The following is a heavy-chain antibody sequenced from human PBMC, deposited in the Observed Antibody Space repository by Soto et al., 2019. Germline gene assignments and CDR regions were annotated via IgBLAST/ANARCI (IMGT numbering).Heavy chain of an antibody. V-gene: IGHV4-39*01. CDR2: IYYSGST. CDR1: GGSISSSSYY. D-gene: IGHD2-21*02. CDR3: ARQAYCGGDCYKPFYY. Sequence: PSETRSLTCTVSGGSISSSSYYWGWIRQPPGKGLEWIGSIYYSGSTYYNPSLKSRVTISVDTSKNQFSLKLSSVTAADTAVYYCARQAYCGGDCYKPFYYCGQRSLDTGSS. J-gene: IGHJ4*02.